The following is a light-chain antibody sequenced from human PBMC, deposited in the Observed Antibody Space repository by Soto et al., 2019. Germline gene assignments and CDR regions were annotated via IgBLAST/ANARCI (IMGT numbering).Light chain of an antibody. J-gene: IGLJ2*01. Sequence: QSVLTQSPSASASLGASVKLTCTLSSGHSNYAIAWHQQQPEKGPRYLMKLNRDGSHSKGDGIPNRITGSIAGAERYLSISSLQSEDEADYYCQILGTGILIFSGGPKLAVL. V-gene: IGLV4-69*01. CDR1: SGHSNYA. CDR3: QILGTGILI. CDR2: LNRDGSH.